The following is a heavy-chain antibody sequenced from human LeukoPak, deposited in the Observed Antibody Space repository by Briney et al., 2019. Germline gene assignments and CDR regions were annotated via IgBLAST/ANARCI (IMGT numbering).Heavy chain of an antibody. J-gene: IGHJ4*02. V-gene: IGHV3-23*01. CDR2: ISGSGGST. CDR1: GFTFSSYE. Sequence: GGSLRLSCAASGFTFSSYEMNWVRQAPGKGLEWVSVISGSGGSTYYADSVKGRFTISRDNSKNTLYLQMNSLRAEDTAVYYCAKDIVVVPAEGWFDYWGQGTLVTVSS. CDR3: AKDIVVVPAEGWFDY. D-gene: IGHD2-2*01.